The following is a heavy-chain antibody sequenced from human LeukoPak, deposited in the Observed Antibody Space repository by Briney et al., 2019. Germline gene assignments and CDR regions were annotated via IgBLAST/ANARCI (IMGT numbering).Heavy chain of an antibody. CDR2: ISSSSSTI. Sequence: GGSLRLSCAASGFTFSSYSMNWVRQAPGKGLEWVSYISSSSSTIYYADSVKGRFTISRDNAKNSLYLQMNSLRAEDTAVYYCAREWIQLVWDYWGQGTLVTVSS. CDR3: AREWIQLVWDY. D-gene: IGHD5-18*01. CDR1: GFTFSSYS. V-gene: IGHV3-48*01. J-gene: IGHJ4*02.